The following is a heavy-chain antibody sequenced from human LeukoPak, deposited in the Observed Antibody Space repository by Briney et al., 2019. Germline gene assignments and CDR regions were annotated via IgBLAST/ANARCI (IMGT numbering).Heavy chain of an antibody. CDR2: INPNSGET. V-gene: IGHV1-2*02. Sequence: SVNVSCKASGYTFTGYYMHSVRQPPGKGLECMGLINPNSGETHYAHKFHGRVTMTRETSISTAYMELSRLRSDDTAVYYCEREEVAFWFDLWGQGTLVSVSS. CDR1: GYTFTGYY. CDR3: EREEVAFWFDL. J-gene: IGHJ5*02. D-gene: IGHD2-15*01.